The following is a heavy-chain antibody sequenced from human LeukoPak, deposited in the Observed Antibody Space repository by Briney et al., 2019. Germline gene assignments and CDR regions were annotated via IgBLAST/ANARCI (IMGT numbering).Heavy chain of an antibody. J-gene: IGHJ4*02. Sequence: QPGRSLRLSCAASGFTFDDYATHWVRQAPGKGLEWVSGISWNSGSIGYADSVKGRFTISRDNAKNSLYLQMNSLRAEDTALYYCARDYCSSTSCYFDYWGQGTLVTVSS. CDR1: GFTFDDYA. V-gene: IGHV3-9*01. D-gene: IGHD2-2*01. CDR2: ISWNSGSI. CDR3: ARDYCSSTSCYFDY.